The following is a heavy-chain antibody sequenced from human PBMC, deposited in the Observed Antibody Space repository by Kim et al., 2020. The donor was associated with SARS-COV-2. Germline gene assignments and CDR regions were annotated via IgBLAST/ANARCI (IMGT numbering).Heavy chain of an antibody. Sequence: ASVKVSCKASGYTFTSYYMHWVRQAPGQGLEWMGIINPSGGSTSYAQKFQGRVTMTRDTSTSTVYMELSSLRSEDTAVYYCAREAGCSSTSCYTGDSLDYYYYGMDVWGQGTTVTVSS. CDR2: INPSGGST. J-gene: IGHJ6*02. CDR3: AREAGCSSTSCYTGDSLDYYYYGMDV. D-gene: IGHD2-2*02. CDR1: GYTFTSYY. V-gene: IGHV1-46*01.